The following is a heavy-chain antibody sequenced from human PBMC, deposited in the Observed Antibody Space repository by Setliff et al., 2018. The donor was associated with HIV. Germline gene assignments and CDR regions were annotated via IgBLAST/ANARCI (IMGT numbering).Heavy chain of an antibody. V-gene: IGHV4-34*01. D-gene: IGHD4-17*01. CDR2: INHSGST. CDR1: GGSFTDIGGSFTDYY. CDR3: ARYDYGDFDY. Sequence: PSETLSLTCAVFGGSFTDIGGSFTDYYWIWIRQPPGKGLEWIGEINHSGSTDYNPSLKSRVIISVDTSKNQFSLNLSSVTAADTAVYYCARYDYGDFDYWGQGTPVT. J-gene: IGHJ4*02.